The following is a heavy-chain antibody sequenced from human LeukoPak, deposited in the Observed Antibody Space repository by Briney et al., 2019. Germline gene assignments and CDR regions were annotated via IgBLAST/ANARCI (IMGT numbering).Heavy chain of an antibody. CDR2: ITWSNGEI. CDR3: AKSLRNGSGWASDY. J-gene: IGHJ4*02. V-gene: IGHV3-9*01. D-gene: IGHD6-19*01. Sequence: PGRSLRLSCAASGLTFDVYAVHWVRQAPGKGLGWVSGITWSNGEIAYADSVKGRFTISRDNAKMYLQMNSLRTEDTAVYYCAKSLRNGSGWASDYWGQGTLVTVSS. CDR1: GLTFDVYA.